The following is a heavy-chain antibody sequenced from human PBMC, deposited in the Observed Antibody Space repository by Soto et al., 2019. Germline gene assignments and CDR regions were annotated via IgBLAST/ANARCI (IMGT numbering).Heavy chain of an antibody. J-gene: IGHJ4*02. CDR2: ISGSGGST. CDR3: SKPYDSSGYPGRALYY. V-gene: IGHV3-23*01. Sequence: GGSLRLSYAASGFTFSSYAMSWVRQAPGKGLEWVSAISGSGGSTYYADSVKGRFTISRDNSKNTLYLQMNSLRDEDTAVYYCSKPYDSSGYPGRALYYWGQGTLVTVSS. D-gene: IGHD3-22*01. CDR1: GFTFSSYA.